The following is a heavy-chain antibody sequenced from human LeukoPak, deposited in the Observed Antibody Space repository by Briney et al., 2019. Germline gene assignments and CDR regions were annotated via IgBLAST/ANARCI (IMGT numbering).Heavy chain of an antibody. CDR2: ISSDGSNT. Sequence: GRSLRLPCAASGFTFSSYGMHWVRQAPGKGLDWVAVISSDGSNTHYADSVKGRFTISRDNSKNTLSLQMDSLRADDTAVYYCAKDQAAFGDYDFDYWGQGTLVTVSP. D-gene: IGHD4-17*01. V-gene: IGHV3-30*18. CDR1: GFTFSSYG. CDR3: AKDQAAFGDYDFDY. J-gene: IGHJ4*02.